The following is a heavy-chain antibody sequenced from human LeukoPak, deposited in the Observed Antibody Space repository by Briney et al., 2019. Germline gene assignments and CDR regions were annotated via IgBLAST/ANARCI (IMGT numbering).Heavy chain of an antibody. CDR1: GYSFTIYW. Sequence: GESLKISCKGSGYSFTIYWIGWVRQMPGKGLEWMGIIYPGDSDTRYSPSFQGQVTISADKSISTAYLQWSSLKASDTAMYYCARRDYGDYGPGAFDIWGQGTMVTVSS. J-gene: IGHJ3*02. D-gene: IGHD4-17*01. CDR3: ARRDYGDYGPGAFDI. V-gene: IGHV5-51*01. CDR2: IYPGDSDT.